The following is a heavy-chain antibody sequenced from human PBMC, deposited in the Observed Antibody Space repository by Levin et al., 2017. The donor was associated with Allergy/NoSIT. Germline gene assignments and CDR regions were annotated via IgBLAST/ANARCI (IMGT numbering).Heavy chain of an antibody. Sequence: PGGSLRLSCAASGFTFSSSGMHWVRQAPGKGLEWVAVMSSDGSKKYYGDSVKGRFTISRDNAKNTLFLQMNSLRPEDTAVYYCANLPPNSGYDPDYGEYFHWGQGTLVTVSS. J-gene: IGHJ4*02. V-gene: IGHV3-30*18. D-gene: IGHD5-12*01. CDR1: GFTFSSSG. CDR3: ANLPPNSGYDPDYGEYFH. CDR2: MSSDGSKK.